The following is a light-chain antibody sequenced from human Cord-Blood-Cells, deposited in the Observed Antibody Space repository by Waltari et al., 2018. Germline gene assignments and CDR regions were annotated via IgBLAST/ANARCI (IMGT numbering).Light chain of an antibody. CDR2: RNK. CDR1: SSNTGSNY. V-gene: IGLV1-47*01. J-gene: IGLJ3*02. Sequence: QSVLTQPPSASGTPGQRVTISCSGSSSNTGSNYVYWYQQLPGTAPKPLIYRNKQRPSGFPDRFSGSKSGTSASLAISGLRSEDEADYYCAAWDDSLSGPVFGGGTKLTVL. CDR3: AAWDDSLSGPV.